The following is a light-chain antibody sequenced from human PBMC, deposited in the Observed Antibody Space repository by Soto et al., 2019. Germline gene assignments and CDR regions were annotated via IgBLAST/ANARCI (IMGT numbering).Light chain of an antibody. CDR3: QSYDSSLSGV. V-gene: IGLV1-40*01. CDR2: GNS. Sequence: QSVLTQPPSVSGAPGQRVTISCTGSSSNIGAHYDLHWHQQLPGTAPKLLIYGNSNRPSGVPDRFSGSKSGTSASLAITGLQAEYEADYYCQSYDSSLSGVFGGGTKLTVL. J-gene: IGLJ3*02. CDR1: SSNIGAHYD.